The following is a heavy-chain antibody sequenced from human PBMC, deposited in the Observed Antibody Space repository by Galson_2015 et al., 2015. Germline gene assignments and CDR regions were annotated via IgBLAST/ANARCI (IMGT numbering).Heavy chain of an antibody. CDR3: ARRFGDYRGNSYCGIDF. CDR1: GYTVSSNY. CDR2: IYSGGST. J-gene: IGHJ6*02. D-gene: IGHD3-10*01. Sequence: SLRLSCAASGYTVSSNYMSWVRQAPGKGLEWVSVIYSGGSTYYADSVKGRFTISRDNSKNTLYLQMNSLRAEDAAVYYCARRFGDYRGNSYCGIDFWGQGTTVTVSS. V-gene: IGHV3-53*01.